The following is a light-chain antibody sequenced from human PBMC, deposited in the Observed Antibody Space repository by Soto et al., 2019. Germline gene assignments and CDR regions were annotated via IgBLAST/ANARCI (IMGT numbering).Light chain of an antibody. V-gene: IGLV2-8*01. CDR2: EVF. J-gene: IGLJ1*01. Sequence: QSVLTQPPSASGSPGQSVTISCTGTSSDVGGYNYVSWYQQHPGKAPKLMIYEVFKRPSGVPDRFSGSKSGNTASLTVSGLQAEDEADYYCSSYAGSNNPYVFGTGTKLTV. CDR1: SSDVGGYNY. CDR3: SSYAGSNNPYV.